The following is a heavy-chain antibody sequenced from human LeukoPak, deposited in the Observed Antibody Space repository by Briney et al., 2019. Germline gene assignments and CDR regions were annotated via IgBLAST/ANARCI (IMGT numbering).Heavy chain of an antibody. CDR1: GGSISSSSYY. CDR3: ARRTRYYYYMDV. V-gene: IGHV4-39*01. J-gene: IGHJ6*03. CDR2: IYYSGSA. Sequence: NASETLSLTCTVSGGSISSSSYYWGWIRQPPGKGLEWIGSIYYSGSAYYNPCLKSRVTISVDTSKNQFSLKLSSVTAADTAVYYCARRTRYYYYMDVWGKGTTVTVSS.